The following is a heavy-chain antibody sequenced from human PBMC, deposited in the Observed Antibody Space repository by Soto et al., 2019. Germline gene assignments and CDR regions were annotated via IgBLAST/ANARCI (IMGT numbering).Heavy chain of an antibody. CDR1: AFSFSTSW. J-gene: IGHJ4*02. D-gene: IGHD2-8*02. CDR3: ATGGNYRFDN. V-gene: IGHV3-74*01. CDR2: IKPDGRTI. Sequence: EVQLVESGGTVVEPGGSLRLSCAASAFSFSTSWMHRVRQAPGAGLVWVSRIKPDGRTINYSDSVKGSFTIASDNAKNTLYVQMNILRVEDTAVYFCATGGNYRFDNWGLGTLVTVAS.